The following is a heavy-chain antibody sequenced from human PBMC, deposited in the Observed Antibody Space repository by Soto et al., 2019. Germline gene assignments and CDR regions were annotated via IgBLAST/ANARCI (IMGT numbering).Heavy chain of an antibody. CDR3: ARGHFDSRGYSNALDY. V-gene: IGHV4-59*01. CDR1: GVSISSDY. D-gene: IGHD3-22*01. J-gene: IGHJ4*02. CDR2: TSHTGTT. Sequence: SETLSLTCTVSGVSISSDYWTWIRQSPGKGLEWIAYTSHTGTTDYNPSLKSRVTISLDTSKNHVSLILKSVNIADSAIYYCARGHFDSRGYSNALDYWGQRIPVTVSS.